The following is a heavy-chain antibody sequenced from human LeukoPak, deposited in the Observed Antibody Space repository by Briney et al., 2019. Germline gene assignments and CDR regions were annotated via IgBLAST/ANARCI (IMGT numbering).Heavy chain of an antibody. Sequence: GGSLRLSCAASGFTFSGYAMCWIRQAPVKGLEWVSGISGSGGTTYYADSVRGRFTNSRDNSRNTLFLQMNSLRAEDTGIYYCAKVRQAETTRTNFDYWGHGTLVTVSS. CDR2: ISGSGGTT. CDR3: AKVRQAETTRTNFDY. J-gene: IGHJ4*01. CDR1: GFTFSGYA. V-gene: IGHV3-23*01. D-gene: IGHD1-14*01.